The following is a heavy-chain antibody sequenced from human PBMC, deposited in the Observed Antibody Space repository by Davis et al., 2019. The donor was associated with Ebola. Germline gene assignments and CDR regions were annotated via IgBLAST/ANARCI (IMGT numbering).Heavy chain of an antibody. Sequence: PGGSLRLSCAASGFSLSSCSMSWVRQAPGKGLEWASSINAGGTVFTADSVKGRFAISRDSASNSLFLQMNSLRDEDTAVYYCAATTQSAYNIGSGGCWGQGTLVTVSS. CDR3: AATTQSAYNIGSGGC. CDR1: GFSLSSCS. D-gene: IGHD6-19*01. V-gene: IGHV3-48*02. CDR2: INAGGTV. J-gene: IGHJ4*02.